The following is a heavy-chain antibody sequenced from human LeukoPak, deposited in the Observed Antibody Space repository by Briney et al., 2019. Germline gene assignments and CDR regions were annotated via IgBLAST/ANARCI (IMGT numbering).Heavy chain of an antibody. Sequence: PGGSLRLSCAASGFTFSNAWMSWVRQAPGKGPEWVGRIKSKTDGGTTDYAAPVKGRFTISRDDSKNTLYLQMNSLKTEDTAVYYCTTVESGDGYNSLSRGIDSWGQGTLVTVSS. V-gene: IGHV3-15*01. CDR3: TTVESGDGYNSLSRGIDS. J-gene: IGHJ4*02. D-gene: IGHD5-24*01. CDR1: GFTFSNAW. CDR2: IKSKTDGGTT.